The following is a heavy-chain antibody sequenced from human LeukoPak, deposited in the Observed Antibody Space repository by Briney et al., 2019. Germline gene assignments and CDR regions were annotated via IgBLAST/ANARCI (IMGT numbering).Heavy chain of an antibody. D-gene: IGHD4-11*01. CDR3: AKYITVSTNSYYYYMDV. V-gene: IGHV3-23*01. J-gene: IGHJ6*03. Sequence: GGSLRLSCAASGFTFTTSAMTWVRQAPGKGLEWVSYIGGSGISTYYADSVKGRFTISRHNSKNTLHLQMTSLRAEDTAVYYCAKYITVSTNSYYYYMDVWGKGTTVTVS. CDR2: IGGSGIST. CDR1: GFTFTTSA.